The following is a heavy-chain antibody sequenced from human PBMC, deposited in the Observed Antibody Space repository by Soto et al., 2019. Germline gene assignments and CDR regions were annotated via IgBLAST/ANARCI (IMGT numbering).Heavy chain of an antibody. CDR3: ARRWSLKDGPDGYIQPYYYYGMDV. Sequence: PGESLKISCKGSGYSFTSYWIGWVRQMPGKGLEWMGIIYPGDSDTRYSPSFQGQVTISADKSISTAYLQWSSLKASDTAMYYCARRWSLKDGPDGYIQPYYYYGMDVWGQGTTVTVSS. J-gene: IGHJ6*02. CDR1: GYSFTSYW. D-gene: IGHD5-12*01. V-gene: IGHV5-51*01. CDR2: IYPGDSDT.